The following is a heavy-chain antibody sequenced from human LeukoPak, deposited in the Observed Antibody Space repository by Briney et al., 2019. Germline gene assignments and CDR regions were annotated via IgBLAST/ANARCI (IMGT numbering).Heavy chain of an antibody. CDR3: AKDFYSSGTVRPLSFDY. CDR1: GFTFSDYY. Sequence: GGSLRLSCAASGFTFSDYYMSWIRQAPGKGLEWVSYISSSSSYTNYADSVKGRFTISRDNAKNSLYLQMNSLRAEDTAVYYCAKDFYSSGTVRPLSFDYWGQGTLVTVSS. D-gene: IGHD6-19*01. V-gene: IGHV3-11*05. J-gene: IGHJ4*02. CDR2: ISSSSSYT.